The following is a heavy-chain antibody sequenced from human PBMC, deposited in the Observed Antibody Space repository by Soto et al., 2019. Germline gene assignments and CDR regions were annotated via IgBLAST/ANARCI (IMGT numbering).Heavy chain of an antibody. Sequence: PSETLSLTCAVYGGSFSGYYWTWIRQPPETGLEWIGEINHSGRTNYNPSLKSRVTISVDTSKYKFSMKLTSVIAVDTDVYYWASDKVTVLFAYWGLGTDVTGSS. CDR2: INHSGRT. J-gene: IGHJ4*02. CDR1: GGSFSGYY. V-gene: IGHV4-34*01. D-gene: IGHD2-8*02. CDR3: ASDKVTVLFAY.